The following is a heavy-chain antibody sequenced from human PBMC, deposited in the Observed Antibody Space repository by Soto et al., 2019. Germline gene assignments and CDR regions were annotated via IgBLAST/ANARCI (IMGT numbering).Heavy chain of an antibody. D-gene: IGHD5-12*01. V-gene: IGHV1-2*04. CDR3: AKDGSLKGSGYYRDLHDV. CDR1: GYTFTGYY. CDR2: INPNSGGT. Sequence: ASVKVSCKASGYTFTGYYMHWVRQAPGQGLEWMGWINPNSGGTNYAQKFQGWVTMTRDTSISTAYMELSRLRSDDTAVYYCAKDGSLKGSGYYRDLHDVRGQGTTVT. J-gene: IGHJ6*02.